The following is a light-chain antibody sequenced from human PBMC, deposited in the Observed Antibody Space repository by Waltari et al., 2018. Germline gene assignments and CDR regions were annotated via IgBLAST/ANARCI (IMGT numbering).Light chain of an antibody. CDR3: NSYTRKTASVV. Sequence: QSALTQPASVSGSPGQSLTISCFGTRSDIGVCNYVPRYQQYPGKAPKRMIYDVSKRPSGVSDRFSGSKSDNTASLTISGLRAEDEADYYCNSYTRKTASVVFGGGTKLTVL. CDR1: RSDIGVCNY. V-gene: IGLV2-14*01. J-gene: IGLJ3*02. CDR2: DVS.